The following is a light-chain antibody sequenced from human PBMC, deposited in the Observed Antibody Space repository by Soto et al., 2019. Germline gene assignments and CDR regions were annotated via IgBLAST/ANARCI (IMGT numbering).Light chain of an antibody. CDR2: EVT. Sequence: QSVLTQPASVSGSPGQSITISCTGSSSDVGAYNFVSWYQHHPGKAPKLILYEVTTHPSGVSSRFSGSKSGNTASLTISELQADDEANYYCSSYTSSNTPYVFGTGTKVTVL. J-gene: IGLJ1*01. CDR1: SSDVGAYNF. CDR3: SSYTSSNTPYV. V-gene: IGLV2-14*01.